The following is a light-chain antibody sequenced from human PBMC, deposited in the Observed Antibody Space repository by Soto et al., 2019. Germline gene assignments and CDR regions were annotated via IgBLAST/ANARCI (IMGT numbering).Light chain of an antibody. J-gene: IGKJ5*01. CDR3: QQRMTWPPIT. CDR1: QSVSIY. Sequence: EVVLTQSPATLSLSPGETATLSCRASQSVSIYLAWFQQKPGQAPRLLIYDAPNRATGIPARFSGSGSGTDFTLTISSLEPEDFAVYYCQQRMTWPPITFGQGTRLEIK. V-gene: IGKV3-11*01. CDR2: DAP.